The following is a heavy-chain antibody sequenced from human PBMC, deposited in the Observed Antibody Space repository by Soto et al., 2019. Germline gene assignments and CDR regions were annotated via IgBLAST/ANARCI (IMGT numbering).Heavy chain of an antibody. CDR3: ARWAGVSGWYLGRVDY. D-gene: IGHD6-13*01. V-gene: IGHV4-39*01. J-gene: IGHJ4*02. CDR2: IYYSGTT. CDR1: GGSISSSNYY. Sequence: QLPLQESGPGLVKPSETLSLTCTVSGGSISSSNYYWGWIRQPPGKGLEWIGNIYYSGTTFYNPSLKSRVTISVDTSKDQVSLNLGSVTAADSAVYYCARWAGVSGWYLGRVDYWGQGTLVTVSS.